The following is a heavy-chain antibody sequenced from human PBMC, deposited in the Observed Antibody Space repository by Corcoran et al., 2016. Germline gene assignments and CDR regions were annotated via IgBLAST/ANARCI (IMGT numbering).Heavy chain of an antibody. Sequence: QVQLVESGGGVVQPGRSLRLSCAASGFTFSSYGMHWVRQAPGKGLEWVAVIWYDGSNKYYADSVKGRFTISRDNSKNTLYLQMNSLRAEDTAVYDCARAEPYESSGYYDYWGQGTLVTVSS. CDR2: IWYDGSNK. D-gene: IGHD3-22*01. CDR3: ARAEPYESSGYYDY. J-gene: IGHJ4*02. CDR1: GFTFSSYG. V-gene: IGHV3-33*01.